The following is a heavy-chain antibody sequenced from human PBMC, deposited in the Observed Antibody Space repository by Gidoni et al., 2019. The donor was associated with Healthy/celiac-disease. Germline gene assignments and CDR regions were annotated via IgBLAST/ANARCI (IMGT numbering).Heavy chain of an antibody. D-gene: IGHD3-3*01. CDR1: GFPFSSYW. V-gene: IGHV3-7*03. J-gene: IGHJ4*02. CDR2: IKQDGSEK. CDR3: ARATYYDFWSGFDY. Sequence: EVQLVESGGGLVQPGGSLRLSCAASGFPFSSYWMSWVRQAPGKGLEWVANIKQDGSEKYYVDSVKGRFTISRDNAKNSLYLQMNSLRAEDTAVYYCARATYYDFWSGFDYWGQGTLVTVSS.